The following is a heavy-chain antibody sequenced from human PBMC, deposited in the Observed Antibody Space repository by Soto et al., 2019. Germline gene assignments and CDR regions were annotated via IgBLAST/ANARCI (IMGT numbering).Heavy chain of an antibody. V-gene: IGHV3-53*01. D-gene: IGHD3-22*01. J-gene: IGHJ1*01. CDR1: GFTVSSNY. Sequence: EVQLVESGGGLIQPGGSLRLSCAASGFTVSSNYMSWVRQAPGKGLEWVSVLYSGGSTYYADSVKGRFTISRDNSKNTLYLQMNGLRAEDTAVYYCARDRVESGYPEYFQHWGQGTLVTVSS. CDR2: LYSGGST. CDR3: ARDRVESGYPEYFQH.